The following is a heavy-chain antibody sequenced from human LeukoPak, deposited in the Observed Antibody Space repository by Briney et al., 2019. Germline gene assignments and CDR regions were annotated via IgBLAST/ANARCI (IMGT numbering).Heavy chain of an antibody. CDR1: GFTFSSYA. CDR2: ISGSGGST. J-gene: IGHJ4*02. V-gene: IGHV3-23*01. Sequence: GGSLRLSCAASGFTFSSYAMSWVRQAPGKGLEWVSAISGSGGSTYYADSVKGRFTISRDNAKNSLYLQMNSLRAEDTAVYYCARGYYYGSGSYYYWGQGTLVTVSS. CDR3: ARGYYYGSGSYYY. D-gene: IGHD3-10*01.